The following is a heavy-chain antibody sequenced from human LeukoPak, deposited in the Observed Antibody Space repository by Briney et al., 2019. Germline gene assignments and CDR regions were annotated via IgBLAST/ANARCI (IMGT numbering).Heavy chain of an antibody. V-gene: IGHV3-64*01. CDR2: ISSNGGST. D-gene: IGHD4-17*01. CDR1: GFTFSSYA. J-gene: IGHJ4*02. CDR3: ARGSTVTSAGLGDY. Sequence: GGSLRLSCAASGFTFSSYAMHWVRQAPGKGLEYVSAISSNGGSTYYANSVKGRFTISRDNSKNTLYLQMGSLRAEDMAVYYCARGSTVTSAGLGDYWGQGTLVTVSS.